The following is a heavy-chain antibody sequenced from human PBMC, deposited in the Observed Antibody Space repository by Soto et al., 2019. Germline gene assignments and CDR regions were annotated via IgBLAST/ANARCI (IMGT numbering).Heavy chain of an antibody. Sequence: LRLSCVASGFTFRTYTMNWVRQAPGKGLEWVSGIRGFSPYTFYAESVNGRFTISRDNAKNSLYLQMNSLGVEDTAVYYCARDRGYDAHDYYYNAMDVWGQGTTVTVSS. CDR2: IRGFSPYT. V-gene: IGHV3-21*01. D-gene: IGHD2-15*01. J-gene: IGHJ6*02. CDR3: ARDRGYDAHDYYYNAMDV. CDR1: GFTFRTYT.